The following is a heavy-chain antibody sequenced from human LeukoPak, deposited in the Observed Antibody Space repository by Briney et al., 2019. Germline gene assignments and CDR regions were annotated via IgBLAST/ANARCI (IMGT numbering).Heavy chain of an antibody. CDR1: GFSFTNYW. J-gene: IGHJ4*02. V-gene: IGHV3-7*01. CDR2: MKQDGSQI. CDR3: ARLFGTDFWSGYPTHFDY. D-gene: IGHD3-3*01. Sequence: GGSLRLSCEASGFSFTNYWMSWVRQAPGKGLEWVASMKQDGSQIYYVDSVKGRFTISRDNAKSSLFLQMNSLRAEDTAVYFCARLFGTDFWSGYPTHFDYWGQGTLVTVSS.